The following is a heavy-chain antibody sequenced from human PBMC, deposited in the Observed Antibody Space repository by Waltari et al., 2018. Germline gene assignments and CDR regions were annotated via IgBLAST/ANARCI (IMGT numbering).Heavy chain of an antibody. CDR3: AGGGAPNSSSWYYFDY. Sequence: QVQLQESGPGLVKPSQTLSLTCTVPGSSISRGRYYWSWIRQPAGKGLEWIGYIYTSGSTNYNPSLKSRVTISVDTSKNQFSLKLSSVTAADTAVYYCAGGGAPNSSSWYYFDYWGQGTLVTVSS. V-gene: IGHV4-61*09. D-gene: IGHD6-13*01. CDR2: IYTSGST. CDR1: GSSISRGRYY. J-gene: IGHJ4*02.